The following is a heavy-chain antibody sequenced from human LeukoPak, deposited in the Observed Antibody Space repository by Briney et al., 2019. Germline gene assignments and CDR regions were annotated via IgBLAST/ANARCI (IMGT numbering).Heavy chain of an antibody. CDR2: IIPIFGTA. CDR3: ARDAYCSSTSCFRRPMDY. J-gene: IGHJ4*02. D-gene: IGHD2-2*01. CDR1: GGTFSSYA. V-gene: IGHV1-69*13. Sequence: GASVKVSCKASGGTFSSYAISWVRQAPGQGLEWMGGIIPIFGTANYAQKFQGRVTITADESTSTAYMELSSLRSEDTAVYYCARDAYCSSTSCFRRPMDYWGQGTLVTVSS.